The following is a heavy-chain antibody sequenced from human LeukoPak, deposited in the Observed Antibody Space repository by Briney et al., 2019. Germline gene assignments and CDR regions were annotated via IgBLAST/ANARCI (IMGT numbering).Heavy chain of an antibody. CDR3: AKDRSESYFYFDF. CDR1: GFTFSSNG. V-gene: IGHV3-30*02. J-gene: IGHJ4*02. CDR2: IRYGGNDE. Sequence: GGSLRLSCAVSGFTFSSNGMHWVRQAPGKGLEWVSFIRYGGNDERYADSVKGRFTISRDNSKNTLYLQMNSLRAEDTAVYYCAKDRSESYFYFDFWGQGTLVTVSS. D-gene: IGHD1-26*01.